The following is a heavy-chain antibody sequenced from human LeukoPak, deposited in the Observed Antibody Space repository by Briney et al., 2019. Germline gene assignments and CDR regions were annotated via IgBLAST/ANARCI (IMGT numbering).Heavy chain of an antibody. V-gene: IGHV3-21*04. Sequence: GGSLRLSCAASGFTFSSYSMNWVRQAPGKGLEWVSSISSSSSYIYYADSVKGRFTISRDNAKNSLYLQMNSLRAEDTALYYCAKSGYYFSYFDYWGQGTLVTVSS. J-gene: IGHJ4*02. D-gene: IGHD3-22*01. CDR3: AKSGYYFSYFDY. CDR2: ISSSSSYI. CDR1: GFTFSSYS.